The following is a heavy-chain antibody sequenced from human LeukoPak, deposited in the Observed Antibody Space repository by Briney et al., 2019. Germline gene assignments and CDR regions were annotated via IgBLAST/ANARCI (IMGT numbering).Heavy chain of an antibody. Sequence: ASVKVSCKVSGYTLTELSMHWVRQAPGQGLEWMGRIIPILGIANYAQKFQGRVTITADKSTSTAYMELSSLRSEDTAVYYCARDPGYGEDYWGQGTLVTVSS. CDR2: IIPILGIA. CDR3: ARDPGYGEDY. J-gene: IGHJ4*02. D-gene: IGHD4-17*01. CDR1: GYTLTELS. V-gene: IGHV1-69*04.